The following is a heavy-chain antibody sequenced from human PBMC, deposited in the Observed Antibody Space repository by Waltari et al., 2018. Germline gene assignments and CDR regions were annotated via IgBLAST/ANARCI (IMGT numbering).Heavy chain of an antibody. Sequence: EVQLVQSGAEVKKPGATVKISCKVSGYTFTDYYLHWVHQAPGKGLEWRGLVDPEDGETIYAQKFQGRVTITADKSTSTAYMELSSLRSEDTAVYYCARGSYASIAVAGYGMDVWGQGTTVTVSS. V-gene: IGHV1-69-2*01. D-gene: IGHD6-19*01. CDR2: VDPEDGET. CDR3: ARGSYASIAVAGYGMDV. J-gene: IGHJ6*02. CDR1: GYTFTDYY.